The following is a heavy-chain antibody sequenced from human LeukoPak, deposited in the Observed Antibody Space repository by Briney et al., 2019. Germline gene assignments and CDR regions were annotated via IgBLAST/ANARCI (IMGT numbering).Heavy chain of an antibody. CDR3: AGEEWQHLPPYYYYMDV. CDR1: GFTFSSYD. J-gene: IGHJ6*03. V-gene: IGHV3-48*03. Sequence: GGSLRLSCAASGFTFSSYDMNWVRQAPGKGLEWVSYISISSSSIYYADSVKGRFTISRDNAKNSLYLQMNSLRAEDTAVYYCAGEEWQHLPPYYYYMDVWGKGTTVTVSS. D-gene: IGHD6-13*01. CDR2: ISISSSSI.